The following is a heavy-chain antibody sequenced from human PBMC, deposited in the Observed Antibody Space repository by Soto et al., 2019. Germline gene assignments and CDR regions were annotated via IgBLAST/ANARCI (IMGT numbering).Heavy chain of an antibody. CDR2: VHHTGNT. D-gene: IGHD3-10*01. CDR3: ARGREDHVDHHFGHLFDS. V-gene: IGHV4-59*01. Sequence: LSLTCTVSGDSIRDSFWSWVRQPPGKGLEWIGLVHHTGNTNYNPSLETRVTMLIDASANHFSLTLTSVTPADAAIYYCARGREDHVDHHFGHLFDSWGQGTLVTVSS. CDR1: GDSIRDSF. J-gene: IGHJ4*02.